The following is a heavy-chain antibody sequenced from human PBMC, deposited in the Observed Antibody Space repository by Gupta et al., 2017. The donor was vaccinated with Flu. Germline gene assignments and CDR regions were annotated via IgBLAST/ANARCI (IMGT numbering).Heavy chain of an antibody. D-gene: IGHD1-26*01. J-gene: IGHJ4*02. CDR1: GGSFSGYY. Sequence: QVQLQQWGAGLLKPSETLSLTCAVYGGSFSGYYWSWIRQPPGKGLEWIGEINHSGSTNYNPSLKSRVTISVDTSKNQFSLKLSSVTAADTAVYYCARLPTKGATPYDYWGQGTLVTVSS. CDR3: ARLPTKGATPYDY. V-gene: IGHV4-34*01. CDR2: INHSGST.